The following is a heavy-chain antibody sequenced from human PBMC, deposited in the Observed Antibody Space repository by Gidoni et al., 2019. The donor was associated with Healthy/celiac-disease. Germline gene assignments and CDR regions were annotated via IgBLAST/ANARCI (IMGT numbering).Heavy chain of an antibody. Sequence: QVQLVQSGSEVKKPGSSVKVSCKASGGTFRSYAISWVRQAPGPGLEWMGGIIPIFGTANYAQKFQGRVTISADESTSTAYMELSSLRSEDTAVYYCARDRGRDSSGWYSPPGYYYGMDVWGQGTTVTVSS. CDR3: ARDRGRDSSGWYSPPGYYYGMDV. CDR1: GGTFRSYA. CDR2: IIPIFGTA. D-gene: IGHD6-19*01. V-gene: IGHV1-69*01. J-gene: IGHJ6*02.